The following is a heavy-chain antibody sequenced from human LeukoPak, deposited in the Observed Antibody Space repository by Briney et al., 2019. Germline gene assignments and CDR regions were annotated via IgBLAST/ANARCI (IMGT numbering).Heavy chain of an antibody. V-gene: IGHV3-48*03. D-gene: IGHD1-26*01. J-gene: IGHJ4*02. CDR3: ARRRDSGSLQHFDY. CDR1: GFTFSSYE. CDR2: IRSSGSTI. Sequence: GGSLRLSCAASGFTFSSYEMNWVRQAPGKGLEWVSYIRSSGSTIYYADSVKGRFTISRDNAKNSLYLQMNSLRAEDTAVYYCARRRDSGSLQHFDYWGQGTLVTVSS.